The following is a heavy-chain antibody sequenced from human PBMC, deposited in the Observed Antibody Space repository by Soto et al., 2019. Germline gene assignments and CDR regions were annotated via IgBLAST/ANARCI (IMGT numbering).Heavy chain of an antibody. CDR1: GYTFTSYG. D-gene: IGHD6-13*01. V-gene: IGHV1-3*01. CDR2: INAANGDT. J-gene: IGHJ5*02. Sequence: ASGKISCKASGYTFTSYGIHWVRQAPGQRLEWMGWINAANGDTKYSPKFQGRVTITRDTSASTTYMELSSLRSEDTAVYYCVRRHVSATGIDWFDPWGQGTLVTVSS. CDR3: VRRHVSATGIDWFDP.